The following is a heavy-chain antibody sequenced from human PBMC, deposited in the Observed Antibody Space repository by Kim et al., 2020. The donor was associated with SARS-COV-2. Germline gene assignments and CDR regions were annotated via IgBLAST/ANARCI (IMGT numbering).Heavy chain of an antibody. J-gene: IGHJ4*02. V-gene: IGHV4-31*03. CDR2: IYYSGST. D-gene: IGHD2-21*02. Sequence: SETLSLTCTVSGGSISSGGYYWSWIRQHPGKGLEWIGYIYYSGSTYYNPSLKSRVTISVDTSKNQFSLKLSSVTAADTAVYYCARGGGDYEVGAFDYWGQGTLVTVSS. CDR1: GGSISSGGYY. CDR3: ARGGGDYEVGAFDY.